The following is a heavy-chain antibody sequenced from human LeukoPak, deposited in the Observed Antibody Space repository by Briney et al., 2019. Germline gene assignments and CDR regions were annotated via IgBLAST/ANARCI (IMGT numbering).Heavy chain of an antibody. CDR1: GFTFSSYA. D-gene: IGHD6-19*01. CDR2: ISGSGGST. CDR3: AKDRLLDPDVAGTSDY. Sequence: PGGSLRLSCAASGFTFSSYAMSWVRQAPGKGLEWVSAISGSGGSTYYADSVKGRFTISRDNSKNTLYLQMNSLRAEDTAVYYCAKDRLLDPDVAGTSDYWGPGTLVTVSS. J-gene: IGHJ4*02. V-gene: IGHV3-23*01.